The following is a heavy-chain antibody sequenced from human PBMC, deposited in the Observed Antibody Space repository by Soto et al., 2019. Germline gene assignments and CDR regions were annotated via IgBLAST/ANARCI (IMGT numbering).Heavy chain of an antibody. CDR1: GYTFSIFW. V-gene: IGHV5-10-1*01. D-gene: IGHD2-2*01. CDR3: ARIYCTTTTCDSWFDP. J-gene: IGHJ5*02. CDR2: IDPGDTYA. Sequence: PGESLKISCTGFGYTFSIFWISWVRQMPGKGLEWMGRIDPGDTYATYSPAFQGHVTISADKATSTAYLQWSSLEASDTAMYYCARIYCTTTTCDSWFDPWGQGTLVTVSS.